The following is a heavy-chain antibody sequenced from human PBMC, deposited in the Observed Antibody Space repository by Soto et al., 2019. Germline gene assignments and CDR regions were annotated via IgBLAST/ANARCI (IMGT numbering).Heavy chain of an antibody. CDR1: GFTFSTYY. CDR3: GRERGGGFGDV. J-gene: IGHJ6*02. Sequence: EVQLVESGGGLVQPGGSLRLSCAASGFTFSTYYMNWVRQARGKGLVWVARITSDGSSTTYADSVKGRFTISRDNAKNTLYLHMNSLRAEDTAVYSCGRERGGGFGDVWGLGTTVTVSS. D-gene: IGHD3-10*01. V-gene: IGHV3-74*01. CDR2: ITSDGSST.